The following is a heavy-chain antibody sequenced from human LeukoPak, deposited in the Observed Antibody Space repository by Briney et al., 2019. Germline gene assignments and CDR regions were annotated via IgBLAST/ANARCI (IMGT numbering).Heavy chain of an antibody. CDR1: GGSITSYY. J-gene: IGHJ4*02. CDR3: ARGGSSWYEGVGN. CDR2: IFTSGSS. Sequence: SETLSLTCTVSGGSITSYYWSWIRQPAGKGLEWIGHIFTSGSSNLNPSLKSRVTMSVDTSKNQFSLRLTSVTAADTAVYYCARGGSSWYEGVGNWGQGTLVTVSS. D-gene: IGHD6-13*01. V-gene: IGHV4-4*07.